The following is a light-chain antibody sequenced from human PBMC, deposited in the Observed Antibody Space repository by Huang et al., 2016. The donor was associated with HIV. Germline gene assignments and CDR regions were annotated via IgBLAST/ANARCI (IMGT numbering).Light chain of an antibody. CDR1: QSVSSN. CDR3: QQYNNWPRT. Sequence: EIVMTQSPATLSVSPGERAPLSCRASQSVSSNLAWYQQKPGQAPRLLIYGASTRATGIPARISGSGSGTEFTLTISSLQSEDFAVYYCQQYNNWPRTFGPGTKVDIK. V-gene: IGKV3-15*01. J-gene: IGKJ3*01. CDR2: GAS.